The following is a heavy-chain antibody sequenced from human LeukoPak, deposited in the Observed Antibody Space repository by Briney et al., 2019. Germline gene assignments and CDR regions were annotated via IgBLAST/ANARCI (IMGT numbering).Heavy chain of an antibody. V-gene: IGHV1-69*05. D-gene: IGHD2-8*01. CDR3: ARAHRDCTNGVCSDIDY. CDR2: IIPIFGTA. CDR1: GGTFSSYA. J-gene: IGHJ4*02. Sequence: VASVKVSCKASGGTFSSYAISWVRQAPGQGLEWMGRIIPIFGTANYAQKFQGRVTITTDESTNTAYMELSSLRSEDTAVYYCARAHRDCTNGVCSDIDYWGQGTLVTVSS.